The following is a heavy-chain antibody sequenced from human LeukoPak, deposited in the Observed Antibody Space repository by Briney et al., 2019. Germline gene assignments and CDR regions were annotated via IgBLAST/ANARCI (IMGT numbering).Heavy chain of an antibody. J-gene: IGHJ3*02. D-gene: IGHD6-13*01. CDR2: INHSGST. CDR1: GGSFSGYY. Sequence: SETLSLTCAVYGGSFSGYYWSWIRQPPGKGLERIGEINHSGSTNYNPSLKSRVTISVDTSKNQFSLKLSSVTAADTAVYYCVIAAASAAAFDIWGQGTMVTVSS. V-gene: IGHV4-34*01. CDR3: VIAAASAAAFDI.